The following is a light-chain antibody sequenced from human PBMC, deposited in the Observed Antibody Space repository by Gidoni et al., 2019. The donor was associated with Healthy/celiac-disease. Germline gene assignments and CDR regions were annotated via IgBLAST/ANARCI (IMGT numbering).Light chain of an antibody. CDR2: DAS. Sequence: EIVLTQSPATLSLSPGERATLYCRASQSVSSYLAWYHQKPGQAPSLLIYDASNRATGIPARFSGSGSGTDFTLTISSLEPEDFAVYYCQQRSNWLSITFGQGTRLEIK. CDR3: QQRSNWLSIT. J-gene: IGKJ5*01. V-gene: IGKV3-11*01. CDR1: QSVSSY.